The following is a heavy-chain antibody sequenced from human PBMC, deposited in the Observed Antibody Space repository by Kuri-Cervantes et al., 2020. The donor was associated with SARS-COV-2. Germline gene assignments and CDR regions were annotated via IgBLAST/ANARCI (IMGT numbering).Heavy chain of an antibody. D-gene: IGHD3-3*01. J-gene: IGHJ4*02. V-gene: IGHV1-69*06. CDR1: GGTFSSYT. Sequence: SVKVSCKASGGTFSSYTISWVRQAPGQGLEWMGGIIPIFGTANYAQKFQGRVTITADKPTSTAYMELSSLRSEDTAVYYCAREVMADDFWSGYYFDYWGQGTLVTVSS. CDR2: IIPIFGTA. CDR3: AREVMADDFWSGYYFDY.